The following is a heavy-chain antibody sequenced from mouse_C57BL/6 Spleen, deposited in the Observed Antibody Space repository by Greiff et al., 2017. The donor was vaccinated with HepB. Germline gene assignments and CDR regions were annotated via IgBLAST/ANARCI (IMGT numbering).Heavy chain of an antibody. J-gene: IGHJ4*01. V-gene: IGHV10-1*01. Sequence: GGGLVQPKGSLKLSCAASGFSFNTYAMNWVRQAPGKGLEWVARIRSKSNNYATYYADSVKDRFTISRDDSESMLYLQMNNLKTEETAMYYCVRSYDYDAMDYWGQGTSVTVSS. CDR2: IRSKSNNYAT. CDR1: GFSFNTYA. CDR3: VRSYDYDAMDY. D-gene: IGHD6-5*01.